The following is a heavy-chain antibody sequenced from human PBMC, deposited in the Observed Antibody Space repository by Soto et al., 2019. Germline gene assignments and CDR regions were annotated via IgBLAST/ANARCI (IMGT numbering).Heavy chain of an antibody. D-gene: IGHD2-8*02. CDR3: ARGGGVYYFDY. J-gene: IGHJ4*02. V-gene: IGHV4-59*01. CDR2: IYYSGIT. Sequence: SETLSLTCTVSGGSITSYYWSWIRQPPGKGLEWIGYIYYSGITDYNPSIKSRVNISVDTSKSQFSLKLSSVTAADTAVYHCARGGGVYYFDYWGQGTLVTVS. CDR1: GGSITSYY.